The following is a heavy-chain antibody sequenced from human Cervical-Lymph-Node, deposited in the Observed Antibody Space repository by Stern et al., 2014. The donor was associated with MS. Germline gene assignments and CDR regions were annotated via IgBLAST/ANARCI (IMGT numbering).Heavy chain of an antibody. CDR1: VYSFSSYG. D-gene: IGHD5-18*01. Sequence: VQLVQSGAEVKQPGASVKVSCTTSVYSFSSYGISWVRQAPGQGLEWMGWISGYNGDTKYAQNFQGRIAMTTDTSKRTAYMELRSLKSDDTAVYYCARNTPGYSNGYPYYFEYWGQGTQVIVSS. J-gene: IGHJ4*02. CDR3: ARNTPGYSNGYPYYFEY. V-gene: IGHV1-18*01. CDR2: ISGYNGDT.